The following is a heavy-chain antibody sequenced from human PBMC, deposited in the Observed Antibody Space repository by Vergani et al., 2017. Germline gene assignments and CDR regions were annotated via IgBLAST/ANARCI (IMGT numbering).Heavy chain of an antibody. J-gene: IGHJ4*02. CDR3: GGMGGYDEGDAFRIGYFDS. CDR2: IYSTGST. Sequence: QVQLQESGPGLVKPSQTLSLTCSVSGDSISSGVYYWNWIRQHPGKGLEWIGYIYSTGSTHHNPSLRRRINMSVDTSKNQFSLKLNSVTAADTAMYYCGGMGGYDEGDAFRIGYFDSWGPGILVTVSS. D-gene: IGHD3-22*01. V-gene: IGHV4-31*03. CDR1: GDSISSGVYY.